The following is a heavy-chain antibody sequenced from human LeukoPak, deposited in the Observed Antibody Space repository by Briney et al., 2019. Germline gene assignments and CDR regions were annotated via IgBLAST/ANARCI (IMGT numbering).Heavy chain of an antibody. CDR3: VRERRATADY. V-gene: IGHV1-2*02. D-gene: IGHD1-26*01. J-gene: IGHJ4*02. Sequence: GASVKVSCQASGYSFTDYYMHWVRQAPGQGLEWIGWINSGSGDTNYAQKFQGRVTVTRDTSSSTTYMEVSNLRSDDTAVYHCVRERRATADYWGQGTLVTVSS. CDR2: INSGSGDT. CDR1: GYSFTDYY.